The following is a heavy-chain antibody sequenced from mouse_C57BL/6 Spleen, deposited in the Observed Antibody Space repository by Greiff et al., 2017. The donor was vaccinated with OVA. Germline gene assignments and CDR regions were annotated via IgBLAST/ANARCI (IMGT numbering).Heavy chain of an antibody. D-gene: IGHD2-4*01. Sequence: QVQLQQSGAELVKPGASVKISCKASGYAFSSYWMNWVKQRPGKGLEWIGQIYPGDGDTNYNGKFKGKATLTADKSSSTAYMQLSSLTSEDSAVYFCARGGSYYDYDGFAYWGQGTLVTVSA. J-gene: IGHJ3*01. CDR3: ARGGSYYDYDGFAY. V-gene: IGHV1-80*01. CDR1: GYAFSSYW. CDR2: IYPGDGDT.